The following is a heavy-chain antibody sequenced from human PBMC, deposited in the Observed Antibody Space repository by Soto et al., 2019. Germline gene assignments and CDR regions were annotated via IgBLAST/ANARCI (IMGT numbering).Heavy chain of an antibody. CDR3: ARVVVVAATGYDYYYGMDV. D-gene: IGHD2-15*01. CDR2: MYHSGST. V-gene: IGHV4-39*01. J-gene: IGHJ6*02. Sequence: SLTCTVSGASVTSISYYWGWIRQPPGKGLEWIGSMYHSGSTYFNPSLKSRVTLSVDTSKNQFSLKLSSVTAADTAVYYCARVVVVAATGYDYYYGMDVWGQGTTVTV. CDR1: GASVTSISYY.